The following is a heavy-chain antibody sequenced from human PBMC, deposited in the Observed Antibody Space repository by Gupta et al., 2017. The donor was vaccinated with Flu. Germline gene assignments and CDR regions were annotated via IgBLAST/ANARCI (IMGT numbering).Heavy chain of an antibody. V-gene: IGHV4-59*08. CDR1: GGSSSSYY. J-gene: IGHJ4*02. CDR3: ARHWGGSGSLPIDD. D-gene: IGHD1-26*01. Sequence: VSGGSSSSYYWSWIRQPPGKGLEWIGYIYYSGSTNYNPSLKSRVTISVDTSKNQFSLKLSSVTAADTAVYYCARHWGGSGSLPIDDWGQGTLVTVXS. CDR2: IYYSGST.